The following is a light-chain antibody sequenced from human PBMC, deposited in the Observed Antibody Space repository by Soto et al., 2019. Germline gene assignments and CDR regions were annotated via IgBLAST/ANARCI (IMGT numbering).Light chain of an antibody. CDR3: QQRSYWIT. Sequence: EIVLTQSPATLSLSPGERATLSCRASQSVSRYLAWYQQKPGQAPRLLMYDTSIRATGTPARFSGSGSGTDFTLTISSLEPEDFAVYYCQQRSYWITFGQGTLLEI. V-gene: IGKV3-11*01. CDR1: QSVSRY. J-gene: IGKJ5*01. CDR2: DTS.